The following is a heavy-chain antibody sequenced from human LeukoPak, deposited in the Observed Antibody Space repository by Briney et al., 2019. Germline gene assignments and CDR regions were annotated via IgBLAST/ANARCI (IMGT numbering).Heavy chain of an antibody. Sequence: GWSLRLSCAASGFTFSSYAMSWVRQAPGKGLEWVSAISGSGGSTYYADSVKGRFTISRDNSKNTLYLQMNSLRAEDTAVYYCAKDFEAHSRSTFDYWGQGTLVTVSS. CDR1: GFTFSSYA. CDR3: AKDFEAHSRSTFDY. V-gene: IGHV3-23*01. D-gene: IGHD3-9*01. CDR2: ISGSGGST. J-gene: IGHJ4*02.